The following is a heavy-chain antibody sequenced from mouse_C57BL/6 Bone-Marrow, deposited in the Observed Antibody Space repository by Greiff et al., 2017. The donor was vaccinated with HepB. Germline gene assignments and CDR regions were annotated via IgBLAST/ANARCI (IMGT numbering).Heavy chain of an antibody. Sequence: QVQLQQPGAELVKPGASVKLSCKASGYTFTSYWMQWVKQRPGQGLEWIGEIDPSDSYTNYNQKFKGKATLTVDTSSSTAYMQLSSLTSEDSEVYYCARNAHATSSPSHCSGQGTPPSVSP. CDR3: ARNAHATSSPSHC. V-gene: IGHV1-50*01. CDR1: GYTFTSYW. CDR2: IDPSDSYT. D-gene: IGHD3-2*02. J-gene: IGHJ2*01.